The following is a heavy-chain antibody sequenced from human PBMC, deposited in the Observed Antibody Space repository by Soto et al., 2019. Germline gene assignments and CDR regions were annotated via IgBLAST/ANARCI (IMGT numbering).Heavy chain of an antibody. CDR3: AGSQRGYSFADS. CDR1: GYIFTSYD. Sequence: QVQLVQSGAEVKKPGASVKVSCKASGYIFTSYDINWVRQATGQRLEWMGWMNPNSGNAGSVQKFQGSGTMSRNTSICTAYMELSSLRSKDTAVYYCAGSQRGYSFADSWGQGTLVSVSS. V-gene: IGHV1-8*02. CDR2: MNPNSGNA. D-gene: IGHD5-18*01. J-gene: IGHJ4*02.